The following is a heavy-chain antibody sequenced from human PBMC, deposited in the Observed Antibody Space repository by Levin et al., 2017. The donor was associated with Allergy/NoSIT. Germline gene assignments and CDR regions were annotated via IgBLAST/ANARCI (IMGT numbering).Heavy chain of an antibody. CDR3: AKIITPDDFWSGFSG. V-gene: IGHV3-23*01. J-gene: IGHJ4*02. Sequence: GESLKISCAASGFTFYNYAMTWVRQAPGKGLDWVSTINANGANTYHADSVKGRFTISRDNSKNTLYLLMSSLRAEDTAVYYCAKIITPDDFWSGFSGWGQGTLVTVSS. D-gene: IGHD3-3*01. CDR1: GFTFYNYA. CDR2: INANGANT.